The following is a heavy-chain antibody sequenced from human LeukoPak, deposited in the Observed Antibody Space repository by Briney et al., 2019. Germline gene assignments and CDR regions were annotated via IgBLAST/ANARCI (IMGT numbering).Heavy chain of an antibody. D-gene: IGHD3-3*01. CDR3: AREYDFWSGYPHDAFDI. V-gene: IGHV1-69*01. J-gene: IGHJ3*02. Sequence: SVKVSCKASGGTFSSYAISWVRQAPGQGLEWMGGIIPIFGTADYAQKFQGRVTITADESTSTAYMELSSLRSEDTAVYYCAREYDFWSGYPHDAFDIWGQGTMVTVSS. CDR2: IIPIFGTA. CDR1: GGTFSSYA.